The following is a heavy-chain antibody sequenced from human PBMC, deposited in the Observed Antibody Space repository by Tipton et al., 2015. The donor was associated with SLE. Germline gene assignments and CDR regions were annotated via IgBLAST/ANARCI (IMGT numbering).Heavy chain of an antibody. CDR2: IRYDGSNK. CDR3: AKDGTTYYYGSGKLDY. Sequence: GSLRLSCAASGFTFSSYGMHWVRQAPGKGLEWVAFIRYDGSNKYYADSVKGRFTISRDNSKNTLYLQMNSLRAEDTAVYYCAKDGTTYYYGSGKLDYWGQGTLVTVSS. J-gene: IGHJ4*02. CDR1: GFTFSSYG. D-gene: IGHD3-10*01. V-gene: IGHV3-30*02.